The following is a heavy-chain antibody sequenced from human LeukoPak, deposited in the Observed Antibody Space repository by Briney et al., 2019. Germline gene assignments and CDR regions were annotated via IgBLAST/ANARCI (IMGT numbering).Heavy chain of an antibody. D-gene: IGHD3-10*01. V-gene: IGHV3-21*01. J-gene: IGHJ4*02. CDR1: GLAFSTYS. CDR3: ARVAGQSYHFDY. Sequence: GGSLRLSCTASGLAFSTYSMDWVRQAPGKGLEWVSSITSSSSYIYYADSVKGRLTISRDNAKNSLYLHMNSLRAEDTAVYYCARVAGQSYHFDYWGQGTLVTVSS. CDR2: ITSSSSYI.